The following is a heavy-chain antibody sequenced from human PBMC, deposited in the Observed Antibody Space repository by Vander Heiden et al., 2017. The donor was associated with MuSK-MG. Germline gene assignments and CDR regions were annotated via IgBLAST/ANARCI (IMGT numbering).Heavy chain of an antibody. CDR1: GFSLSTSGVG. V-gene: IGHV2-5*02. CDR3: VHSVSSSWGYYYYYYMDV. D-gene: IGHD6-13*01. J-gene: IGHJ6*03. Sequence: QITLKESGPTLVKHTQTLTLTCTFSGFSLSTSGVGVGWIRQPPGKALEWLALIYWDDDKRYSPSLKSRLTITKDTSKNQVVLTMTNMDPVDTATYYCVHSVSSSWGYYYYYYMDVWGKGTTVTVSS. CDR2: IYWDDDK.